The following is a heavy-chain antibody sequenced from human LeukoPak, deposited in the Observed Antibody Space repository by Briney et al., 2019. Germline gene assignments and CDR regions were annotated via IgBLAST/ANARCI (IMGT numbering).Heavy chain of an antibody. Sequence: GGSLRLSCAASGFTFSSYSMNWVRQAPGKGLEWVSFISSSSSTTYYADSVKGRFTISRDNAKNSLYLQMNSLRAVDTAVYYCARDRGGSYSAIDYWGQGTLVTVSS. CDR3: ARDRGGSYSAIDY. V-gene: IGHV3-48*04. D-gene: IGHD1-26*01. CDR1: GFTFSSYS. CDR2: ISSSSSTT. J-gene: IGHJ4*02.